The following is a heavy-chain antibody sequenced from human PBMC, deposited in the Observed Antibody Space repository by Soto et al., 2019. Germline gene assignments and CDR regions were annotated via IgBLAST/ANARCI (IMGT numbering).Heavy chain of an antibody. CDR3: ARVVSSKGFDY. D-gene: IGHD6-6*01. CDR2: INSDGSST. CDR1: GFTFSSYW. V-gene: IGHV3-74*01. J-gene: IGHJ4*02. Sequence: GGSLRLSCAASGFTFSSYWMHWVRQAPGKGLVWVSRINSDGSSTSYADSVKGRFTISRDNAKNTLYLQMNSLRAEDTAVYYCARVVSSKGFDYWGQGTLVTVSS.